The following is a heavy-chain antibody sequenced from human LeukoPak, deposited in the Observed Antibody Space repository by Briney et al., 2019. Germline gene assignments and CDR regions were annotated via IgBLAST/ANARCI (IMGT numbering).Heavy chain of an antibody. D-gene: IGHD3-9*01. CDR1: GGSISHDY. V-gene: IGHV4-59*01. CDR2: MSNSGNT. CDR3: ARVGGYDIDY. Sequence: SETLSLTCTVSGGSISHDYWSWIRQPPGKGLEWIGYMSNSGNTNYSPSLEGRVTMSLDTSKNQFSLKLSSVTAADTAVYYCARVGGYDIDYWGQGTLVTVSS. J-gene: IGHJ4*02.